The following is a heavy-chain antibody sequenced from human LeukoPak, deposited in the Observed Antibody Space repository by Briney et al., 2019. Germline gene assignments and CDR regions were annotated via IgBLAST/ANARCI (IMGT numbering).Heavy chain of an antibody. D-gene: IGHD1-26*01. CDR2: IIPILGIA. J-gene: IGHJ4*02. CDR3: ARDRVGATTAPYYFDY. CDR1: GGTFSSYA. Sequence: SVKVSCKASGGTFSSYAISSVRQAPGQGLEWMGRIIPILGIANYAQKFQGRVTITADKSTSTAYMELSSLRSEDTAVYYCARDRVGATTAPYYFDYWGQGTLVTVSS. V-gene: IGHV1-69*04.